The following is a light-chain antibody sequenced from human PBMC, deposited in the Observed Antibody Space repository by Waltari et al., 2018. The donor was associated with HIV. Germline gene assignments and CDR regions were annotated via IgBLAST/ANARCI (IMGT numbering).Light chain of an antibody. CDR1: SSDIGGYNF. V-gene: IGLV2-14*01. J-gene: IGLJ2*01. Sequence: QSALTQPPSASGSPGQSVTISCTGTSSDIGGYNFVSWYQQYPGKAPKLLISEVSNRPSGVSNRFSGSKSANTASLSISGLQAEDEADYYCSSYTSSSTLVVFGGGTKPTVL. CDR2: EVS. CDR3: SSYTSSSTLVV.